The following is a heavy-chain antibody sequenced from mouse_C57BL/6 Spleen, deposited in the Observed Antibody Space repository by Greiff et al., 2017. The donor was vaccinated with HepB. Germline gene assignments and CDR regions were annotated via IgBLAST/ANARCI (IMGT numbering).Heavy chain of an antibody. CDR1: GFNIKDYY. Sequence: VQLQQSGAELVRPGASVKLSCTASGFNIKDYYMHWVKQRPEQGLEWIGRIDPEDGDTEYAPKFQGKATMTADTSSNTAYLQLSSLTSEDTAVYYCTTLGYGSSYGFAYWGQGTLVTVSA. J-gene: IGHJ3*01. CDR2: IDPEDGDT. CDR3: TTLGYGSSYGFAY. D-gene: IGHD1-1*01. V-gene: IGHV14-1*01.